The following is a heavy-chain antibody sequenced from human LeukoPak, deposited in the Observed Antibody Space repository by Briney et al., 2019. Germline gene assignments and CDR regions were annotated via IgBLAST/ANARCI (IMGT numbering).Heavy chain of an antibody. D-gene: IGHD1-26*01. Sequence: GGSLRLSCAASGFTFSSYSMNWVRQVPGKGLEWVSSISISSNYIYYADSVKGRFTISRDNAKNSLCLQMNSLRAEDTAVYYCARVVYGGSYFDYWGQGTLVTVSS. CDR1: GFTFSSYS. CDR3: ARVVYGGSYFDY. V-gene: IGHV3-21*01. CDR2: ISISSNYI. J-gene: IGHJ4*02.